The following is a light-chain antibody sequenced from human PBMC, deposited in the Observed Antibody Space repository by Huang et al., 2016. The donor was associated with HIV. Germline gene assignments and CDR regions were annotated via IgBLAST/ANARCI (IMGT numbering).Light chain of an antibody. CDR2: WAT. V-gene: IGKV4-1*01. J-gene: IGKJ5*01. CDR3: QQFYSTPIT. Sequence: DIVMTQSPDSLAVSLGERATINCKSSQSLLYRSNNKNYLAWYQQKPVQPPTLLIYWATTRESGVPDGFSGSGSGTDFTLTISSLQAEDVAVYHCQQFYSTPITFGQGTRLEIK. CDR1: QSLLYRSNNKNY.